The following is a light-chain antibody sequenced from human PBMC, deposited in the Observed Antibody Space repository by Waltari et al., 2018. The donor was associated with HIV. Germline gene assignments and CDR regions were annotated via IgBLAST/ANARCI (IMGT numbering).Light chain of an antibody. Sequence: HSVFTHPPPVPPAPGPTVAIPCAGPTSNVRMNFVCWYQQLQGPAPKLLILSNIQRPSGVSDRFPASKSGTSATLAITGLHPGDEAEYYCGTWDTSLSAGVFGGGTKVSVL. CDR1: TSNVRMNF. J-gene: IGLJ3*02. V-gene: IGLV1-51*01. CDR3: GTWDTSLSAGV. CDR2: SNI.